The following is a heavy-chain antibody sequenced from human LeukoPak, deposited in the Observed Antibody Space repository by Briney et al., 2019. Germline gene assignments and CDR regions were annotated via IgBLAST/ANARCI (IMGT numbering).Heavy chain of an antibody. J-gene: IGHJ4*02. CDR2: ISYDGSNK. V-gene: IGHV3-30*04. CDR1: GFTFSSYA. Sequence: PGRFLRLSCAASGFTFSSYAMHWVRQAPGKGLEWVAVISYDGSNKYYADSVKGRFTISRDNSKNTLYLQMNSLRAEDTAVYYCARVGDIVVVVAAMDYWGQGTLVTVSS. CDR3: ARVGDIVVVVAAMDY. D-gene: IGHD2-15*01.